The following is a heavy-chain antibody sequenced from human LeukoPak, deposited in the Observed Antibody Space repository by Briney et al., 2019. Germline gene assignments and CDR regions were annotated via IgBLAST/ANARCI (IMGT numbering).Heavy chain of an antibody. V-gene: IGHV3-7*03. CDR3: ARDNGWSADF. D-gene: IGHD2-15*01. J-gene: IGHJ4*02. CDR1: GFTFSRHW. CDR2: IKQDGSAK. Sequence: GGSLRLSCAASGFTFSRHWMYWVRKAPGKGLEWVANIKQDGSAKPYVDSVKGRFTISRDNAKNSLFLQMNSLRAEDTAVYYCARDNGWSADFWGQGTLVTVSS.